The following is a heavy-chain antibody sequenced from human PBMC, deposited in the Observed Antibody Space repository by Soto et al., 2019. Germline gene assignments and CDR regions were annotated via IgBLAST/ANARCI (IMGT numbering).Heavy chain of an antibody. CDR2: FYPTGKT. V-gene: IGHV4-4*07. CDR1: GGSIISYY. J-gene: IGHJ6*02. D-gene: IGHD3-10*01. CDR3: ARDRVSMDV. Sequence: SETLSLTCTVSGGSIISYYWCWTRQPAGKGLEWIGRFYPTGKTYYNPSLQSRLTMSADTSTSTVYMELSSLRSDDTAVYYCARDRVSMDVWGHGTTVTVSS.